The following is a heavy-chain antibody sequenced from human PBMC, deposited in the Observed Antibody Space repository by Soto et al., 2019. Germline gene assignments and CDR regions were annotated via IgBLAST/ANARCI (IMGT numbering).Heavy chain of an antibody. V-gene: IGHV4-4*07. CDR1: GGSIGRYQ. J-gene: IGHJ5*01. CDR2: IYTSGIT. Sequence: PSETLSLTCTVSGGSIGRYQWSWIRQPAGKGLGWIGRIYTSGITNYSPSLKSRVTMSLDTSKNQFSLRLRPVTAADTAVYYSARDLESSYGFDFWGQGALVPASS. D-gene: IGHD5-18*01. CDR3: ARDLESSYGFDF.